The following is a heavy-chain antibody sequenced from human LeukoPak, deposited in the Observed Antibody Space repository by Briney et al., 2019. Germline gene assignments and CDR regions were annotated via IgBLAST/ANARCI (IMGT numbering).Heavy chain of an antibody. J-gene: IGHJ4*02. V-gene: IGHV3-21*01. CDR3: ASPGSIVVVPAAIFTYYFDY. CDR1: GFTFSSYS. CDR2: ISSSSSYI. Sequence: GGSLRLSCAASGFTFSSYSMNWVRQAPGKGLERVSSISSSSSYIYYADSVKGRFTISRDNAKNSLYLQMNSLRAEDTAVYYCASPGSIVVVPAAIFTYYFDYWGQGTLVTVSS. D-gene: IGHD2-2*02.